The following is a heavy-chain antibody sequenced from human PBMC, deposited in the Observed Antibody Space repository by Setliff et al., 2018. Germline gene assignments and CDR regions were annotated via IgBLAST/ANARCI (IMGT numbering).Heavy chain of an antibody. J-gene: IGHJ5*02. V-gene: IGHV1-69*05. D-gene: IGHD2-15*01. CDR3: ARSPAVLGIVYLDP. CDR1: GYIFTSYG. Sequence: SVKVSCKASGYIFTSYGFSWVRQAPGQGLEWMGGIMPIFGTTNYAQKFRGRVTITTDESTSTAYMELSSLRPEDTAVYYCARSPAVLGIVYLDPWGQGTLVTVSS. CDR2: IMPIFGTT.